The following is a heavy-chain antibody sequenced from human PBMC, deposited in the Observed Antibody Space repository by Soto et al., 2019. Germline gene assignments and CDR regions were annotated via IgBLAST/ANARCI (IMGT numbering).Heavy chain of an antibody. CDR2: ISSSTSYI. CDR3: ASAPLVGAFDI. J-gene: IGHJ3*02. CDR1: GFTFSTYS. Sequence: EVQVVESGGGLVKPGGSLRLSCAASGFTFSTYSMTWVRQAPGTGLEWVSSISSSTSYIYYADSVKGRFTISRDNAKNSLYLQMNSLRAEDTAVYYCASAPLVGAFDIWGQGTMVTVSS. D-gene: IGHD1-26*01. V-gene: IGHV3-21*01.